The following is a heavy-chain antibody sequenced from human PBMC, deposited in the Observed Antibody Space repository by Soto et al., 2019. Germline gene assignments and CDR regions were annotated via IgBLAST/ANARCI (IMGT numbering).Heavy chain of an antibody. CDR1: GYTFTSYD. V-gene: IGHV1-8*01. CDR2: MNPNTGNS. J-gene: IGHJ4*02. CDR3: ARRDETIGGTGFGADKYYFDF. D-gene: IGHD3-3*01. Sequence: ASVKVSCKASGYTFTSYDIYWVRQATGQGLEWMGWMNPNTGNSGYAQKFQGRVTMTSDTSISTAHMELSSLRSEDTAVYYCARRDETIGGTGFGADKYYFDFWGQGTLVTVSS.